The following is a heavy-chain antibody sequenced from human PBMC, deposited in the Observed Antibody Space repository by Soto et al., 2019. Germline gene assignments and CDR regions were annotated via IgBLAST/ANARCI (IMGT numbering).Heavy chain of an antibody. J-gene: IGHJ5*01. D-gene: IGHD6-19*01. V-gene: IGHV3-30*18. CDR1: GFRFSGYG. CDR3: AKHRECEPKNGWIQGS. Sequence: GGSLRLSCAASGFRFSGYGMDWVHKPPAKGLGRLGAIYDDESNKYTADSVKARFTISRDTSKNPLYLQTTSLRAEDTAVYYFAKHRECEPKNGWIQGSWGQGTHVTVSS. CDR2: IYDDESNK.